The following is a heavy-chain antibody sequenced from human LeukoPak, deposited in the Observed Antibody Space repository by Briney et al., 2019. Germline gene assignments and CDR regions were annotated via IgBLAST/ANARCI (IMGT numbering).Heavy chain of an antibody. Sequence: SQTLSLTCTVSGGSIGTFYWSWIRRPPGKGLEWIGYVFYTGSTNYNPSLKSRVTISVDTSKNQVSLKLTSVTAADTAVYYCVREQRSYDFSSSFYVAHGMDVWGQGTTVIVSS. J-gene: IGHJ6*02. D-gene: IGHD3-3*01. CDR1: GGSIGTFY. CDR3: VREQRSYDFSSSFYVAHGMDV. CDR2: VFYTGST. V-gene: IGHV4-59*01.